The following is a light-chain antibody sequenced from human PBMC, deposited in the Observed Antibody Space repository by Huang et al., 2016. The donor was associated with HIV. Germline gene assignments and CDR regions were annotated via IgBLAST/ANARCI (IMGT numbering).Light chain of an antibody. CDR2: GAS. CDR3: QHYSNWPPWT. CDR1: AGVSNN. V-gene: IGKV3D-15*01. Sequence: IVMTQSPVTLSVSPGERATLSCRASAGVSNNVAWYQQRPGQTPRLLIHGASTRHTGVPAKFSGRGSGTEFTLTITNLQPEDSAVYYCQHYSNWPPWTFGPGTQVEI. J-gene: IGKJ1*01.